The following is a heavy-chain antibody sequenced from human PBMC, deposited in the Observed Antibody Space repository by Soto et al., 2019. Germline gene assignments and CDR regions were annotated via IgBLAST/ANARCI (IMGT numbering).Heavy chain of an antibody. V-gene: IGHV3-74*01. Sequence: PGGSLRLSCAASGFTFSMYWMHWVRQVPGKGPEWVSRINDGGISTNYADPVKGRFTISRDNAKNTLYLQMNALRVEDTAVYYCTRGPRSTSTGTGAFWGQGTLVTVSS. J-gene: IGHJ4*02. D-gene: IGHD1-1*01. CDR3: TRGPRSTSTGTGAF. CDR2: INDGGIST. CDR1: GFTFSMYW.